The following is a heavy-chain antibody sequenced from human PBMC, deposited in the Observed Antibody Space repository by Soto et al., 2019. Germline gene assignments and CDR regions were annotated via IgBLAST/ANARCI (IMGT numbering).Heavy chain of an antibody. J-gene: IGHJ3*02. D-gene: IGHD5-12*01. CDR3: ARVDVGIVATIGGAFDI. Sequence: QVQLVQSGAEVKKPGSSVKVSCKASGGTFSSYTISWVRQAPGQGLEWMGRIIPILGIANYAQKFQGRVTLTADKSTSTAYMELSSRRYEDTGGYYCARVDVGIVATIGGAFDIWGQGTMVTVSS. CDR1: GGTFSSYT. CDR2: IIPILGIA. V-gene: IGHV1-69*02.